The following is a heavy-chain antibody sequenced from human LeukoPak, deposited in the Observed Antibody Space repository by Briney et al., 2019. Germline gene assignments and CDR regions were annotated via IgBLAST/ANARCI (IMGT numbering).Heavy chain of an antibody. CDR1: GFTFSSYG. Sequence: GGSLRLPCAASGFTFSSYGMHWVRQAPGKGLEWVAFIRYDGSNKYYADSVKGRFTISRDNSKNTLYLQMNSLRAEDTAVYYCAKKEGYCSGGSCYYFDYWGQGTLVTVSS. V-gene: IGHV3-30*02. CDR3: AKKEGYCSGGSCYYFDY. D-gene: IGHD2-15*01. J-gene: IGHJ4*02. CDR2: IRYDGSNK.